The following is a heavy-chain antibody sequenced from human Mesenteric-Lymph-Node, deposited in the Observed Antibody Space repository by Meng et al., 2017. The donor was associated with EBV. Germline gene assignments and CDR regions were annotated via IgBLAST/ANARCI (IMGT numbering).Heavy chain of an antibody. V-gene: IGHV4-28*03. J-gene: IGHJ4*02. CDR3: ARGGDTNGYYVLNY. CDR1: GGSSSTSNW. D-gene: IGHD3-22*01. Sequence: PGACPGLAEPSGTLSLPCAGSGGSSSTSNWWRWVRQPPGKGLEWIGYISYSGSRYYNPSLQCRLSISADTSRTQFSLKLSSVTAADTAVYYCARGGDTNGYYVLNYWGQGTLVTVSS. CDR2: ISYSGSR.